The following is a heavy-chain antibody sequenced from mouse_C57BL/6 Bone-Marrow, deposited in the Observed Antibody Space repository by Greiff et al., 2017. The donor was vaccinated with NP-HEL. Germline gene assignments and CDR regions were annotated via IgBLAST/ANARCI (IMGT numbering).Heavy chain of an antibody. D-gene: IGHD1-1*01. CDR3: TFIYYYVSWFAY. CDR1: GFNIKDDY. J-gene: IGHJ3*01. V-gene: IGHV14-4*01. CDR2: IDPENGDT. Sequence: VQLQQSGAELVRPGASVKLSCTASGFNIKDDYMHWVKQRPEQGLEWIGWIDPENGDTEYALKFQGKATITADTSSNTAYLQLSSLTSEDTAVYYCTFIYYYVSWFAYWGQGTLVTVSA.